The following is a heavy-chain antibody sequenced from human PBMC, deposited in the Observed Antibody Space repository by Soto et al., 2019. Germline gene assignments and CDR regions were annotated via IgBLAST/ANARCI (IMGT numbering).Heavy chain of an antibody. Sequence: VASVKVSCKASGYTFSSHYMHWVRQAPGHGLEWMGIINPRGGGTTYAQRFQGRVTMTRDTSTNTVYMELTSLRSEDTAVYYCARDTYYYDRSGYYHYYGMDVWGQGTTVTVSS. CDR3: ARDTYYYDRSGYYHYYGMDV. J-gene: IGHJ6*02. CDR2: INPRGGGT. D-gene: IGHD3-22*01. V-gene: IGHV1-46*01. CDR1: GYTFSSHY.